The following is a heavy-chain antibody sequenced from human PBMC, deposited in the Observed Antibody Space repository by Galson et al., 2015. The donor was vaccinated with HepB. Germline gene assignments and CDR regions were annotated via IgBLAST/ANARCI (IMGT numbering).Heavy chain of an antibody. CDR2: ISYDGSTR. Sequence: SLRLSCAASGFTFSTYAMHWVRQPPGKGLEWVALISYDGSTRYYPDSVKGRFTISRDNSKDTLYLQINSLRAEDTALYYCANVVVTGGSHSHSSFYMDVWGRGTTVTVSS. CDR3: ANVVVTGGSHSHSSFYMDV. D-gene: IGHD2-8*02. J-gene: IGHJ6*03. CDR1: GFTFSTYA. V-gene: IGHV3-30-3*01.